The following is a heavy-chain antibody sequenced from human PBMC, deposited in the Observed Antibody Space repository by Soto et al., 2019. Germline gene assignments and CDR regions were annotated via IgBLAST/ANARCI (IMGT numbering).Heavy chain of an antibody. Sequence: QITLKESGPTLVKPTQTLTLTCTFSGFSLSTSGVGVGWIRPPPATALEWLALIYWDDDKRYSPSLKSRLTITKDTAKNQVVLTMTNMDLVDTATYYCAHTRGCYSGYEYYFDYWGQGSLVTVSS. D-gene: IGHD5-12*01. CDR2: IYWDDDK. J-gene: IGHJ4*02. CDR3: AHTRGCYSGYEYYFDY. V-gene: IGHV2-5*02. CDR1: GFSLSTSGVG.